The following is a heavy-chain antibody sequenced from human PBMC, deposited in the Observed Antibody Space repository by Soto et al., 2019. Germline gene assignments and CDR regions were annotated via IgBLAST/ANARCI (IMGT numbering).Heavy chain of an antibody. Sequence: PSETLSLTCAVSGGSISSGGYSWSWIRQPPGKGLEWIGYIYHGGSTYYNPSLKSRVTISVDRSKNQFSLKLSSVTAADTAVYYCARGGSAAGIDYWGQGTLVTVSS. V-gene: IGHV4-30-2*01. CDR2: IYHGGST. CDR1: GGSISSGGYS. D-gene: IGHD6-13*01. CDR3: ARGGSAAGIDY. J-gene: IGHJ4*02.